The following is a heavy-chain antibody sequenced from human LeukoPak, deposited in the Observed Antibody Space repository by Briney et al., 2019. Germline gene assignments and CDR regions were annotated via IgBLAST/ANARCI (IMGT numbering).Heavy chain of an antibody. CDR3: AKAGGSSWYSFDY. CDR1: GYSFTGFY. D-gene: IGHD6-13*01. J-gene: IGHJ4*02. CDR2: IDPYSGGT. Sequence: ASVKVSCKASGYSFTGFYMHWLRQAPGQGLEWMGRIDPYSGGTNFAPKFQGRVSMTRDTSVTTVHMELNSLTSDDTAVYYCAKAGGSSWYSFDYWGQGTLVSVSS. V-gene: IGHV1-2*06.